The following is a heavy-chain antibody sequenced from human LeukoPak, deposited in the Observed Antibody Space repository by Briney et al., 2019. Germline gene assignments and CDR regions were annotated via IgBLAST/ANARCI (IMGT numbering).Heavy chain of an antibody. D-gene: IGHD3-9*01. J-gene: IGHJ6*03. CDR2: IYYSGST. Sequence: SETLSLTCTVSGYSIGSGYFWGWSRPPPGKGLEWIGSIYYSGSTYYNPSLKSRVTISGDTSKNQFSLKLSSVTAADTAVYYCARDTPVLRYFDWHYYMDVWGKGTTVTVSS. V-gene: IGHV4-38-2*02. CDR3: ARDTPVLRYFDWHYYMDV. CDR1: GYSIGSGYF.